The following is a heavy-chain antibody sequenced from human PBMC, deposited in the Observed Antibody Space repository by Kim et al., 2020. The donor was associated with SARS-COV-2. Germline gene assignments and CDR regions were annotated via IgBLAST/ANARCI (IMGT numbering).Heavy chain of an antibody. D-gene: IGHD3-3*01. Sequence: GGSLRLSCSASGFTFSSYDMHWVRQATGKGLEWVSAIGTAGDTYYPGSVKGRFTISRENAKNSLYLQMNSLRAGDTAVYYCARGRWYYEFWSGYKGGEYGCDPWGQGTLVTVSS. CDR1: GFTFSSYD. V-gene: IGHV3-13*01. CDR3: ARGRWYYEFWSGYKGGEYGCDP. CDR2: IGTAGDT. J-gene: IGHJ5*02.